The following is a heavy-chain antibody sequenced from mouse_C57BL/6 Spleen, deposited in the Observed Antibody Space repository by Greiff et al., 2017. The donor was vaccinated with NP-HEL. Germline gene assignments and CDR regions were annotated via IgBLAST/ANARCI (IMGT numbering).Heavy chain of an antibody. J-gene: IGHJ3*01. CDR3: ARIPNTAYYSNYVFAY. CDR2: INPNNGGT. V-gene: IGHV1-22*01. D-gene: IGHD2-5*01. Sequence: VQLQQSGPELVKPGASVKMSCKASGYTFTDYNMHWVKQSHGKSLEWIGYINPNNGGTSYNQKFKGKATLTVNKSSSTAYMELRSLTSEDSAVYYCARIPNTAYYSNYVFAYWGQGTLVTVSA. CDR1: GYTFTDYN.